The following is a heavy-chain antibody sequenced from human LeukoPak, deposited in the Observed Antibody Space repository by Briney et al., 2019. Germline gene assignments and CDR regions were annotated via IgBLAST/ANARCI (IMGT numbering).Heavy chain of an antibody. Sequence: GGSLRLSCAASGFTFDTYAMSWVRQAPGKGLEWVSGLSGSGGSTYYADSVKGRFTISRDNAKNTLYLQMNSLRAEDTAVYYCAKGRCSGGSCYGRGFDYWGQGALVTVSS. J-gene: IGHJ4*02. CDR2: LSGSGGST. CDR1: GFTFDTYA. V-gene: IGHV3-23*01. CDR3: AKGRCSGGSCYGRGFDY. D-gene: IGHD2-15*01.